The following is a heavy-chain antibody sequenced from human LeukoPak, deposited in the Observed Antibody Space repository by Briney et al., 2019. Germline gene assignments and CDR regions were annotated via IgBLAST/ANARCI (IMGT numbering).Heavy chain of an antibody. J-gene: IGHJ2*01. V-gene: IGHV7-4-1*02. D-gene: IGHD4-17*01. CDR2: INTNTGNP. CDR1: GYTFTSYA. Sequence: ASVKVSCKASGYTFTSYAMNWVRQAPGQGLEWMGWINTNTGNPTYAQGFTGRFVFSLDTSVSTAYLQISSLKAEDTAVYYCARGPGPGDGASFGYFDLWGRGTLVTVSS. CDR3: ARGPGPGDGASFGYFDL.